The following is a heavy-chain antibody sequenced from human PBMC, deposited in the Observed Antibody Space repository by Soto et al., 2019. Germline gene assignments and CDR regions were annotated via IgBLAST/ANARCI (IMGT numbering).Heavy chain of an antibody. CDR2: SRNKVIGYTT. CDR1: GLTLSDHS. V-gene: IGHV3-72*01. CDR3: ARGAPPFDD. J-gene: IGHJ4*02. Sequence: EVQLVQSGGGLVQPGGSLSLSFAASGLTLSDHSMDWVRQTPGKGLEWIGRSRNKVIGYTTEYAASVKGRFTISRDDSKNSLYLQMNSLRTDDTAVYYCARGAPPFDDWGQGTLVTVSS.